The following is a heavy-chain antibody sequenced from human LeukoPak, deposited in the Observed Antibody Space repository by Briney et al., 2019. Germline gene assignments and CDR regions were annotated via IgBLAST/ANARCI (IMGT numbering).Heavy chain of an antibody. J-gene: IGHJ4*02. D-gene: IGHD3/OR15-3a*01. Sequence: GGSLRLSCAASGFTFSSYAMHWVRQAPGKGLEWVAVISYDGSNKYYADSVKGRFTISRDNAKNSLYLQMNSLRAEDTAVYYCWTVLDYWGQGTLVTVSS. CDR1: GFTFSSYA. V-gene: IGHV3-30*04. CDR2: ISYDGSNK. CDR3: WTVLDY.